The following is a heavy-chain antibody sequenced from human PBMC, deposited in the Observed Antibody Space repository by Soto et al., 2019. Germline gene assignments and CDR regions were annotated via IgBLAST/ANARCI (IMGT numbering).Heavy chain of an antibody. D-gene: IGHD2-15*01. J-gene: IGHJ4*02. CDR1: GFAFNDSA. CDR2: VRSKSTNYAT. CDR3: TNNFV. Sequence: DVQVVQSGGGLVQPGGSLKLSCAASGFAFNDSAMHWVRQASGKGLEWVARVRSKSTNYATAYPASVKGRFIVSRDDSMGTTSLQMNSLKPEDTAIDYCTNNFVWGQGVLVTVS. V-gene: IGHV3-73*01.